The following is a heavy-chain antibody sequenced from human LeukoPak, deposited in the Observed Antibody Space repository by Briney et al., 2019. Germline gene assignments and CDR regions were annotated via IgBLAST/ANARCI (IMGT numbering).Heavy chain of an antibody. V-gene: IGHV3-21*01. CDR2: ISSSSSYI. CDR3: ARYCSSTSCYGFDY. CDR1: RFTFSSYS. Sequence: GGSLRLSCAASRFTFSSYSMNWVRQAPGKGLEWVSSISSSSSYIYYADSVKGRFTISRDNAKNSLYLQMNSLRAEDTAVYYCARYCSSTSCYGFDYWGQGTLVTVSS. J-gene: IGHJ4*02. D-gene: IGHD2-2*01.